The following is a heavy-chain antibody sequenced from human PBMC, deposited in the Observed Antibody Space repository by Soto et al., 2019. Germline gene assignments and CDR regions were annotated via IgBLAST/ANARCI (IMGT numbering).Heavy chain of an antibody. Sequence: QVQLQQWGAGLLKPSETLSLTCAVYGGSFSGYYWSWIRQTPGKGLEWIGEINDSGSTNNNPSLKSRVTLLVDTPKNQLSLKLSSVTAADPAVYYCARGLLLWFAELSPRGGYYYYMDVWGKGTTVPVSS. CDR3: ARGLLLWFAELSPRGGYYYYMDV. D-gene: IGHD3-10*01. V-gene: IGHV4-34*01. J-gene: IGHJ6*03. CDR1: GGSFSGYY. CDR2: INDSGST.